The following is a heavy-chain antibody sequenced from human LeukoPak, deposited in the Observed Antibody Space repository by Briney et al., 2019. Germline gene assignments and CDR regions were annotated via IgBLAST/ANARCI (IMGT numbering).Heavy chain of an antibody. Sequence: SETLSLTCAVYGGSFSGYYWSWIRQPPGKGLEWIGYIYYSGSTNYNPSLKSRVTISVDTSKNQFSLKLSSVTAADTAVYYCARSQQLVPHWFDPWGQGTLVTVSS. CDR3: ARSQQLVPHWFDP. V-gene: IGHV4-59*08. J-gene: IGHJ5*02. CDR2: IYYSGST. D-gene: IGHD6-13*01. CDR1: GGSFSGYY.